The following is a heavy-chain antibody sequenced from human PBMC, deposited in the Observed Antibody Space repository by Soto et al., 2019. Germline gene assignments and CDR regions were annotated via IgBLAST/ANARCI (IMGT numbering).Heavy chain of an antibody. Sequence: EVQLVESGGGLVQPGGSLRLSCAASGFSFTTYWMSWVRQAPGKGLEWVANISADGSDTYYVDSVKGRFTVSRDNPKTSLYLQMNSLRAEDTAVYYCARDLFPGAARPRGNWFDPWGQGTLVTVSS. J-gene: IGHJ5*02. D-gene: IGHD6-6*01. CDR2: ISADGSDT. CDR3: ARDLFPGAARPRGNWFDP. CDR1: GFSFTTYW. V-gene: IGHV3-7*01.